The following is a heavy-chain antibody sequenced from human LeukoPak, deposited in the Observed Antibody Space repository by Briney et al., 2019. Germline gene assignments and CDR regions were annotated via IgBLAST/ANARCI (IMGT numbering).Heavy chain of an antibody. D-gene: IGHD2-21*02. CDR2: IAPSDSYT. Sequence: EESLKISCKGSGYSFTTYWISWVRQMPGKGLEWMGRIAPSDSYTYYSPSFQGHVTISADKSINTAYLQWTSLRASDTAMYYCARRLASCGGDCYSFDYWGQGTLVTVSS. CDR1: GYSFTTYW. CDR3: ARRLASCGGDCYSFDY. J-gene: IGHJ4*02. V-gene: IGHV5-10-1*01.